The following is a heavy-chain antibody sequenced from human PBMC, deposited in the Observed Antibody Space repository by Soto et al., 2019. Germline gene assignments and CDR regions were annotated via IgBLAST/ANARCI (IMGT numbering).Heavy chain of an antibody. D-gene: IGHD2-2*01. CDR1: LVSISSGNW. CDR2: ISHSGTT. V-gene: IGHV4-4*02. Sequence: QVQLQESGPGLVEPSGTLSLTCAVSLVSISSGNWWSWVRQPPGRGLEYIGEISHSGTTNYNPSLKSRLTISFAASDNQFSLNLTSVTAEDTAVYYCATKKVPTPGNYWGQGPVVIVSS. J-gene: IGHJ4*02. CDR3: ATKKVPTPGNY.